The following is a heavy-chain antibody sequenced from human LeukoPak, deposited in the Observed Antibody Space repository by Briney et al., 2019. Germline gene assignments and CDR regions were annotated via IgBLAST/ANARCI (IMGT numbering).Heavy chain of an antibody. CDR2: IYYSGST. D-gene: IGHD1-7*01. J-gene: IGHJ4*02. CDR3: ARGEWNYEFDY. CDR1: GGSISSYY. Sequence: SETLSLTCTVSGGSISSYYWSWLRQPPGKGLEWIGYIYYSGSTNYNPSLKSRVTISVDTSKNQFSLKLSSVTAADTAVYYCARGEWNYEFDYWGQGTLVTVTS. V-gene: IGHV4-59*01.